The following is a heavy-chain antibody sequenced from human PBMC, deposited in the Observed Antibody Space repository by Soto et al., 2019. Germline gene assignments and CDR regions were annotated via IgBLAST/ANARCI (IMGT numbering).Heavy chain of an antibody. CDR2: MNPNSGNT. CDR1: GYTFTSYD. J-gene: IGHJ4*02. Sequence: QVQLVQSGAEGKKPGASVKVSCKASGYTFTSYDINWVRQAPGQGPESMGGMNPNSGNTGYAQKFQGRVSMTRDTSISTAYMELTSMRSEDTAVYYCACYCDGGSCYNYWGQGTLVTVSP. CDR3: ACYCDGGSCYNY. D-gene: IGHD2-15*01. V-gene: IGHV1-8*01.